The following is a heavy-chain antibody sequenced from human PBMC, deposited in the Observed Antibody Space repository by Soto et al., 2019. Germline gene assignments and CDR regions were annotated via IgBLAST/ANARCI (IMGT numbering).Heavy chain of an antibody. V-gene: IGHV5-10-1*01. Sequence: PGESLKISCKGSGYSFTSYWISWVRQMPGKGLEWMGRIDPSDSYTNYSPSFQGHVTISADKSISTAYLQWSSLKASDTAMYYCAAAAAGTRIYYGMDGWGQGNTVTV. J-gene: IGHJ6*02. CDR1: GYSFTSYW. D-gene: IGHD6-13*01. CDR3: AAAAAGTRIYYGMDG. CDR2: IDPSDSYT.